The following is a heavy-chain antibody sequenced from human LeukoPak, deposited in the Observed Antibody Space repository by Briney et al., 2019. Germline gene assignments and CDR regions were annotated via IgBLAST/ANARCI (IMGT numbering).Heavy chain of an antibody. D-gene: IGHD6-19*01. CDR2: INPNSGGT. CDR3: ARPAVAGTLYNWFDP. J-gene: IGHJ5*02. V-gene: IGHV1-2*02. CDR1: GYTFIGYY. Sequence: ASVKVSCEASGYTFIGYYMYWVRQAPGQGLEWMGWINPNSGGTNYAQKFQGRVTMTRDTSISTVYMELSRLRSDDTAVYYCARPAVAGTLYNWFDPWGQGTLVTVSS.